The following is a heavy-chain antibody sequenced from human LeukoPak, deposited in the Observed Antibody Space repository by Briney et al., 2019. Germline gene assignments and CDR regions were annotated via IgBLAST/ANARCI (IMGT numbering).Heavy chain of an antibody. J-gene: IGHJ4*02. CDR3: ARVGGSSWSSTTFFDY. CDR2: ISSSSSYI. V-gene: IGHV3-21*01. D-gene: IGHD6-13*01. CDR1: GFTLSSYS. Sequence: GGSLRLSCAASGFTLSSYSMNWVRQAPGKGLEWVSSISSSSSYIYYADSVKGRFTISRDNAKNSLYLQMNSLRAEDTAVYYCARVGGSSWSSTTFFDYWGQGTLVTVSS.